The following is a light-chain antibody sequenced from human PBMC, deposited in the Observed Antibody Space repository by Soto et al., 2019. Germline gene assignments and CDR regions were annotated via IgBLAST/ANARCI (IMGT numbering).Light chain of an antibody. Sequence: SALTQPASLSGSPGQSITISCTGTSSDIGTYNYVSWYQQHPGKAPKLLIFEVSNRPSGVSNRFSGSKSGNTASLTISGLQAEDEADYYCSSYTSSSTLRVFGGGTKLTVL. CDR3: SSYTSSSTLRV. CDR2: EVS. V-gene: IGLV2-14*01. J-gene: IGLJ3*02. CDR1: SSDIGTYNY.